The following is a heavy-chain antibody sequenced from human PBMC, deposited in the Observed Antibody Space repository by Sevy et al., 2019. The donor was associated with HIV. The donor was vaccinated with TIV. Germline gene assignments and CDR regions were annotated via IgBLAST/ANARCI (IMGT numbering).Heavy chain of an antibody. CDR2: IKRDGSVK. CDR3: ARDCSSTSCLWGLDV. V-gene: IGHV3-7*03. Sequence: AGSLRLSCAASGFTFSNYWMSWVRQAPAKGLYWVANIKRDGSVKYYMASVKGRITISRDNAKNSLYLQINSLRADDTAMYYCARDCSSTSCLWGLDVWGQWTTVTVSS. CDR1: GFTFSNYW. D-gene: IGHD2-2*01. J-gene: IGHJ6*02.